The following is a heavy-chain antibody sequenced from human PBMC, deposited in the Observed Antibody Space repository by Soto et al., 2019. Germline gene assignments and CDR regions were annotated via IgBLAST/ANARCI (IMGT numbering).Heavy chain of an antibody. D-gene: IGHD6-13*01. V-gene: IGHV4-31*03. CDR2: IYYSGST. Sequence: SETLSLTCTVSGGSISSGGYYWSWIRQHPGKGLEWIGYIYYSGSTYYNPSLKSRVTISVDTSKNQFSLKLSSVTAADTAVYYCARDLEPSIAAAGTSHYYYYYGMDVWGQGTTVTVSS. CDR1: GGSISSGGYY. J-gene: IGHJ6*02. CDR3: ARDLEPSIAAAGTSHYYYYYGMDV.